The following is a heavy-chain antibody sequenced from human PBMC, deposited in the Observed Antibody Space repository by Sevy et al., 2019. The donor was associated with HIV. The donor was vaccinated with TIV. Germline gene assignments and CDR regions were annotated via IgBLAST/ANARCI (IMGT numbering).Heavy chain of an antibody. V-gene: IGHV1-2*02. CDR1: GYSFTGHY. J-gene: IGHJ5*02. CDR3: ATYSDYGGAFDP. Sequence: ASVKVSCKASGYSFTGHYIHWFRQAPGQGLEWMGWINPNSGGTKFAQKVQGRVTMTRDTSISTAYMELSRLKSDDTAVFYCATYSDYGGAFDPWGQGTLVTVSS. CDR2: INPNSGGT. D-gene: IGHD5-12*01.